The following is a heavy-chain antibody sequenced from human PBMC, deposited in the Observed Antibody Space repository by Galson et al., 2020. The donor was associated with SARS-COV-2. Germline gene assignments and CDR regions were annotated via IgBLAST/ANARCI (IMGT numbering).Heavy chain of an antibody. CDR1: GGSISSSSYY. Sequence: SETLSLTCTVSGGSISSSSYYWGWIRQPPGKGLEWIGSIYYSGSTYYNPSLKSRVTISVDTSKNQFSLKLSSVTAADTAVYYCARDNYYYDSSGYYKYNWFDPWGQVTLVTVSS. J-gene: IGHJ5*02. D-gene: IGHD3-22*01. CDR2: IYYSGST. CDR3: ARDNYYYDSSGYYKYNWFDP. V-gene: IGHV4-39*07.